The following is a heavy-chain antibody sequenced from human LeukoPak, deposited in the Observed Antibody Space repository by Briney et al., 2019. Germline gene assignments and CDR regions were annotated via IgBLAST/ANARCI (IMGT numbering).Heavy chain of an antibody. J-gene: IGHJ3*02. CDR1: GYTFTSYG. V-gene: IGHV1-18*01. CDR2: ISAYNGNT. D-gene: IGHD6-13*01. CDR3: ARVQGSSGWYVDAFDI. Sequence: ASVKVSCTASGYTFTSYGISWVRQAPGQGLEWMGWISAYNGNTNYAQKLQGRVTMTTDTSTSTAYMELRSLRSDDTAVYYCARVQGSSGWYVDAFDIWGQGTMVTVSS.